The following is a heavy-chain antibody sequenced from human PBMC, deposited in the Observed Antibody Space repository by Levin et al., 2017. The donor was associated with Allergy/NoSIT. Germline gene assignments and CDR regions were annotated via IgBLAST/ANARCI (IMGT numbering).Heavy chain of an antibody. CDR3: ARGHKYDYVWGSYHYTGFDY. Sequence: GESLKISCKASGYTFTSYGISWVRQAPGQGLEWMGWISAYNGNTNYAQKLQGRVTMTTDTSTSTAYMELRSLRSDDTAVYYCARGHKYDYVWGSYHYTGFDYWGQGTLVTVSS. CDR2: ISAYNGNT. CDR1: GYTFTSYG. V-gene: IGHV1-18*01. J-gene: IGHJ4*02. D-gene: IGHD3-16*02.